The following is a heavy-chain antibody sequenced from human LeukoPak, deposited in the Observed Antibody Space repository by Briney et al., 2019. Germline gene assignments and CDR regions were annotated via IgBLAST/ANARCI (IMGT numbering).Heavy chain of an antibody. Sequence: ASVKVSCKASGYTFTSYDINWVRQATGQGLEWMGWMNPNSGNTGYAQKFQGRVTMTRNTSISAAYTELSSLRSEDTAVYYCARDLAAAGPSGYWGQGTLVTVSS. V-gene: IGHV1-8*01. CDR3: ARDLAAAGPSGY. J-gene: IGHJ4*02. D-gene: IGHD6-13*01. CDR2: MNPNSGNT. CDR1: GYTFTSYD.